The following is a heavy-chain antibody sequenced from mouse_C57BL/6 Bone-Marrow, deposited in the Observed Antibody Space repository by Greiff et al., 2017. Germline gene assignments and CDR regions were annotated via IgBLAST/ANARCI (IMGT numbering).Heavy chain of an antibody. CDR3: ARSPWFAN. Sequence: VMLVESGAELVRPGTSVKMSCKASGYTFTNYWIGWAKQRPGHGLEWIGDIYPGGGYTNYNEKFKGKATLTADKSSSTAYMQFSSLTSEDSAIYYCARSPWFANWGQGTRVTVSA. CDR2: IYPGGGYT. J-gene: IGHJ3*01. V-gene: IGHV1-63*01. CDR1: GYTFTNYW.